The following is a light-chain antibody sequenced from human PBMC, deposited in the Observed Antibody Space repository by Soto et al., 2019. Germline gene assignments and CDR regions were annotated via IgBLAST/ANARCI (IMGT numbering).Light chain of an antibody. CDR2: DAA. Sequence: DIQMTQSPSSLSASVGDRVTITCQARQVISNYLIWYQQKPGKAPKVMIYDAAILETGVPSRFSGSGSGTDLTFTITSLQPEDIVKYCCQHSASLLPFPFCGGNRVEI. V-gene: IGKV1-33*01. CDR1: QVISNY. J-gene: IGKJ4*01. CDR3: QHSASLLPFP.